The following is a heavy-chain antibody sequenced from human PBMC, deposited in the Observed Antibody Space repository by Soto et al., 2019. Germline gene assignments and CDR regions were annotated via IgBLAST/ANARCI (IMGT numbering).Heavy chain of an antibody. J-gene: IGHJ3*02. Sequence: SKTLSLTCTVSGGSISSYYGSWSRQPPGKGLAWIGYIYYSGSTNYNPSLKSRVTISVDTSKNQFSLKLSSVTAADTAVYYCARTGSGSLDAFDIWGQVTMVTVSS. D-gene: IGHD1-26*01. V-gene: IGHV4-59*08. CDR1: GGSISSYY. CDR2: IYYSGST. CDR3: ARTGSGSLDAFDI.